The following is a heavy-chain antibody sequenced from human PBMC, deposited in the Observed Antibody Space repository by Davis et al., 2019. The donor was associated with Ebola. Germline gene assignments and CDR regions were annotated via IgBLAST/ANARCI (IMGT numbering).Heavy chain of an antibody. J-gene: IGHJ4*02. CDR2: ISSSGSTI. Sequence: PGGSLRLSCAASGFTFSDYYMSWIRQAPGKGLEWVSYISSSGSTIYYADSVKGRFTISRDNAKNSLYLQMNSLRAEDTAVYYCASTTTLYSSSSHDYWGQGTLVTVSS. CDR3: ASTTTLYSSSSHDY. D-gene: IGHD6-6*01. V-gene: IGHV3-11*01. CDR1: GFTFSDYY.